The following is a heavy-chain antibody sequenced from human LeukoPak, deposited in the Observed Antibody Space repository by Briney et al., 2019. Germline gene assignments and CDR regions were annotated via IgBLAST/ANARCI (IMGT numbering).Heavy chain of an antibody. CDR3: ARGRDYYDSSGYYNFDY. V-gene: IGHV4-4*07. J-gene: IGHJ4*02. D-gene: IGHD3-22*01. CDR2: IYTSGST. CDR1: GGSISSYY. Sequence: PSETLSLTCTVSGGSISSYYWSWIRQPAGKGLEWVGRIYTSGSTNYNPSLKSRVTMSVDTSKNQFSLKLSSVTAADTAVYYCARGRDYYDSSGYYNFDYWGQGTLVTVSS.